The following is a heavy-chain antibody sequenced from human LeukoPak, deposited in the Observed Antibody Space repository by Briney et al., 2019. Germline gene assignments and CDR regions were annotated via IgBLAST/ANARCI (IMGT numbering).Heavy chain of an antibody. CDR3: ATNPPHYYDSSGPTYYYYYMDV. Sequence: GGSLRLSCAASGFTFSSYGMSWVRQAPGKGLEWVSAISGSGGSTYYADSVKGRFTISRDNSKNTLYLQMNSLRAEDTAVYYCATNPPHYYDSSGPTYYYYYMDVWGKGTTVTVSS. V-gene: IGHV3-23*01. J-gene: IGHJ6*03. CDR2: ISGSGGST. D-gene: IGHD3-22*01. CDR1: GFTFSSYG.